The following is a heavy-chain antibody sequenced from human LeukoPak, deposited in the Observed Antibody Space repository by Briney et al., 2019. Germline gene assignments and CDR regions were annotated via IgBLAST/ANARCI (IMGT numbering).Heavy chain of an antibody. J-gene: IGHJ4*02. CDR3: ARAREYSSSSRRTFDY. CDR2: INPNSGGT. Sequence: ASVKVSCKASGYTFTGYYIHWVRQAPGQGLEWMGWINPNSGGTNYARKFQGRVTMTRDTSISTAYMELSRLRSDDTAVYYCARAREYSSSSRRTFDYWGQGTLVTVSS. V-gene: IGHV1-2*02. D-gene: IGHD6-6*01. CDR1: GYTFTGYY.